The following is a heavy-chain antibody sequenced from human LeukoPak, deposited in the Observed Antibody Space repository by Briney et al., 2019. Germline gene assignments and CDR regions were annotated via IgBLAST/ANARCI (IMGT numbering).Heavy chain of an antibody. V-gene: IGHV3-15*01. CDR3: TAHIVVVPAATD. D-gene: IGHD2-2*01. CDR1: GFTFSNAW. CDR2: IKSKTDGGTT. J-gene: IGHJ4*02. Sequence: GGSLRLSCAASGFTFSNAWMSWVRQAPGKGLEWVGRIKSKTDGGTTDYAAPVKGRFTISRDDSKNTLYLQMNSLKTEDTAVYYCTAHIVVVPAATDWGQGTLVTVSS.